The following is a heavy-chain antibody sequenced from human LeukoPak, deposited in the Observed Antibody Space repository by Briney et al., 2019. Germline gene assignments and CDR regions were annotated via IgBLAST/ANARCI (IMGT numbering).Heavy chain of an antibody. CDR2: IYYSGST. J-gene: IGHJ3*02. D-gene: IGHD1-26*01. CDR1: GVSISSGDYY. V-gene: IGHV4-30-4*01. CDR3: ARDLSSRIVGAMLAFDI. Sequence: PSQTLSLTCTVSGVSISSGDYYWSWIRQPPGKGLEWIGYIYYSGSTYYNPSLKSRVTISVDTSKNQFSLKLSSVTAADTAVYYCARDLSSRIVGAMLAFDIWGQGTMVTVSS.